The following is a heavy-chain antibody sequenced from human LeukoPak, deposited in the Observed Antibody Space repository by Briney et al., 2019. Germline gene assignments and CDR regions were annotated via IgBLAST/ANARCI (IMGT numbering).Heavy chain of an antibody. CDR2: ISSSSYI. D-gene: IGHD2-21*01. CDR1: GFTFSSYS. Sequence: ARSLRLSCAASGFTFSSYSMNWVRQAPWSWLEWVSSISSSSYIYYADSVKGRFTISRDNAKNSLYLQMNSLRAEDTAVYYCAGALDSLDYFDYWGQGTLVTVSS. J-gene: IGHJ4*02. V-gene: IGHV3-21*01. CDR3: AGALDSLDYFDY.